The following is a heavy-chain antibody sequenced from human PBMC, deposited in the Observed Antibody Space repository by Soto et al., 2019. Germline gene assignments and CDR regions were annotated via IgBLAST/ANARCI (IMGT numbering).Heavy chain of an antibody. D-gene: IGHD6-19*01. CDR1: GGTFSSYA. V-gene: IGHV1-69*13. CDR2: IIPIFGTA. J-gene: IGHJ4*02. CDR3: ARPSKKYSSGPGGFDY. Sequence: ASVKVSCKASGGTFSSYAISWVRQAPGQGLEWMGGIIPIFGTANYAQKFQGRVTITVDESMSTAYMELSSLRSEDTAVYYCARPSKKYSSGPGGFDYWGQGTLVTVSS.